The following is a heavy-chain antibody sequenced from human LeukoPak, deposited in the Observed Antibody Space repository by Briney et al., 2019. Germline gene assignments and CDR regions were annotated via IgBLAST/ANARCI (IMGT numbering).Heavy chain of an antibody. Sequence: GQCLTPSCAPAALTLSSYAMSWVRQAPGKGLQRVSAISSSGANTYYADSVKGRFTISRDNSKNTLYLQMDSLRDEDRAVYYCANGGNSLGYFDYWGLGILVTVSS. J-gene: IGHJ4*02. CDR3: ANGGNSLGYFDY. V-gene: IGHV3-23*01. D-gene: IGHD4-23*01. CDR1: ALTLSSYA. CDR2: ISSSGANT.